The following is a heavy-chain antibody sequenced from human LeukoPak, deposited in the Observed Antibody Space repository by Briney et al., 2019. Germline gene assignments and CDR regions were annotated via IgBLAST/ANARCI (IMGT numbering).Heavy chain of an antibody. CDR2: IWYDGSNK. J-gene: IGHJ6*03. V-gene: IGHV3-33*01. CDR3: ARGRWGTLNYMDV. D-gene: IGHD3-16*01. CDR1: GFTFSSYG. Sequence: GGSLRLSCAASGFTFSSYGMHWVRQAPGKGLEWVAVIWYDGSNKYYADSVKGRFTISRDNSKNTLYLQMNSLRAEDTAVYYCARGRWGTLNYMDVWGKGTTVTVSS.